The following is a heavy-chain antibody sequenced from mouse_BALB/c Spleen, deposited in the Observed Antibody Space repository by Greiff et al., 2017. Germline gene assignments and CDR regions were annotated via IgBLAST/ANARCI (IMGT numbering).Heavy chain of an antibody. CDR3: ASREFITTVVDYFDY. D-gene: IGHD1-1*01. J-gene: IGHJ2*01. CDR1: GFNIKDTY. CDR2: IDPANGNT. Sequence: VQLQQSGAELVKPGASVKLSCTASGFNIKDTYMHWVKQRPEQGPEWIGRIDPANGNTKYDPKFQGKATITADTSSNTAYLQLSSLTSEDTAVYYCASREFITTVVDYFDYWGQGTTLTVSS. V-gene: IGHV14-3*02.